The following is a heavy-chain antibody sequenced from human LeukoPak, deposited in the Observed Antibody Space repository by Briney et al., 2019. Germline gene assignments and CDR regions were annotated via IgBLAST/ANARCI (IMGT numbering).Heavy chain of an antibody. CDR2: INTDGSST. D-gene: IGHD2-2*01. Sequence: PGGSLRLSCAASGFTFGSHWMYWVSQAPGKGLVWVSRINTDGSSTSYADSVKGRFTISRDNAKNTLHLQMNSLRAEDTAVYYCARERIDCSSTSCYGGGSDYWSQGTLVTVSS. J-gene: IGHJ4*02. V-gene: IGHV3-74*01. CDR1: GFTFGSHW. CDR3: ARERIDCSSTSCYGGGSDY.